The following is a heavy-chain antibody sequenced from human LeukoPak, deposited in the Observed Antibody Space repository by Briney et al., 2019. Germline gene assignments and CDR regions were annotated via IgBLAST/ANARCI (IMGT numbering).Heavy chain of an antibody. D-gene: IGHD5-12*01. Sequence: SETLSLTCAVYGGSFSGYYWSWIRQPPGKGLEWIGEINHSGSTNYNPSLKSRVTISVDTSKNQFSLRLSSVTAADTAVYYCARVSGYDWESFHDYWGQGTLVTVSS. V-gene: IGHV4-34*01. CDR2: INHSGST. CDR1: GGSFSGYY. J-gene: IGHJ4*02. CDR3: ARVSGYDWESFHDY.